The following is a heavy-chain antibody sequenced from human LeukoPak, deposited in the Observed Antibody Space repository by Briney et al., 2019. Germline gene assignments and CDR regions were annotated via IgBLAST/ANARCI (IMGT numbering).Heavy chain of an antibody. D-gene: IGHD3-22*01. CDR2: ISYDGSNK. Sequence: GGSLRLSCAASGFTVSSNYMSWVRQAPGKGLEWVAVISYDGSNKYYADSVKGRFTISRDNSKNTLYLQMNSLRAEDTAVYYCAREDCYDSSGPTTGMDVWGQGTTVTVSS. CDR1: GFTVSSNY. V-gene: IGHV3-30-3*01. J-gene: IGHJ6*02. CDR3: AREDCYDSSGPTTGMDV.